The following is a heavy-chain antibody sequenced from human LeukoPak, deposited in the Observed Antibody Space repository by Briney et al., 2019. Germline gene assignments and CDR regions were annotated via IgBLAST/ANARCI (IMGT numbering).Heavy chain of an antibody. J-gene: IGHJ4*02. CDR1: GGTFSSYA. CDR3: ARVGLNGYPEARTYYFDY. V-gene: IGHV1-69*06. CDR2: IIPIFGTA. D-gene: IGHD6-25*01. Sequence: SVKVSCKASGGTFSSYAISWVRQAPGQGLEWMGGIIPIFGTANYAQKFQGRVTITADKSTSTAYMELSSLRSEDTAVYYCARVGLNGYPEARTYYFDYWGQGTLVTVSS.